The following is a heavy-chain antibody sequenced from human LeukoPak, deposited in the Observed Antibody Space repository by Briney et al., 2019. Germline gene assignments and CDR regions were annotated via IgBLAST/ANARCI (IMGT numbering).Heavy chain of an antibody. Sequence: SETLSLTCTVSGGSITSFYCSWIRQPAGKGLEWIGRIYTSGSTNYNPSLKSRVTMSVDTSKNQFSLKLSSVTAADTAVYYCVEQQLVAPGTNYYYMDVWGKGTTVTVSS. CDR3: VEQQLVAPGTNYYYMDV. D-gene: IGHD6-13*01. J-gene: IGHJ6*03. CDR1: GGSITSFY. CDR2: IYTSGST. V-gene: IGHV4-4*07.